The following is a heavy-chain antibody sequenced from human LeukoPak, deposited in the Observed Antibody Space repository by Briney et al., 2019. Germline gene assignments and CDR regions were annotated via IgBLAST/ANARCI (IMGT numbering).Heavy chain of an antibody. D-gene: IGHD3-10*01. CDR1: GFTFSSYW. CDR2: IKQDGSEK. V-gene: IGHV3-7*01. Sequence: GGSLRVSCTASGFTFSSYWMSWVRQAPGKGLEWVANIKQDGSEKYYVDSMKGRFTTSRDNAKNSLYLQMNSLRAEDTAVYYCARGTLVRGVIMYYWGQGTLVTVSS. J-gene: IGHJ4*02. CDR3: ARGTLVRGVIMYY.